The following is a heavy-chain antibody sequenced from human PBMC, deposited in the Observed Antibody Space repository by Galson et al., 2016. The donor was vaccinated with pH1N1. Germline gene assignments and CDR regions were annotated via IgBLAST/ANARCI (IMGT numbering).Heavy chain of an antibody. CDR1: GYTFITYG. D-gene: IGHD3-3*01. Sequence: SVKVSCKASGYTFITYGITWVRQAPGQGLEWMGWISGYNGNTNYAQKLQGRVTMTTDTFTSTAYMELRSLSSVTAADTAVYYCARHGGLPHVALLYPIDDWGQGTLVTVSS. V-gene: IGHV1-18*01. CDR3: ARHGGLPHVALLYPIDD. J-gene: IGHJ4*02. CDR2: ISGYNGNT.